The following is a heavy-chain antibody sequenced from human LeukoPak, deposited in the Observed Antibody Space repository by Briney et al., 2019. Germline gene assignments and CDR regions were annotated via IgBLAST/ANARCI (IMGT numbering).Heavy chain of an antibody. J-gene: IGHJ4*02. CDR2: IYYSGST. Sequence: PSETLSLTCTVSGGSISSGGYYWSWIRQHPGTGLEWIGYIYYSGSTYYNPSLKSRVTISVDTSKNQFSLKLSSVTAADTAVYYCAREIVGAGSFDYWGQGTLVTVSS. V-gene: IGHV4-31*03. D-gene: IGHD1-26*01. CDR3: AREIVGAGSFDY. CDR1: GGSISSGGYY.